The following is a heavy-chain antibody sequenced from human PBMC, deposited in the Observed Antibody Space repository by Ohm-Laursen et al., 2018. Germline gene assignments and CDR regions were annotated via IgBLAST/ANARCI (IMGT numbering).Heavy chain of an antibody. V-gene: IGHV3-48*01. CDR3: ARVVFGGYYDY. D-gene: IGHD2-15*01. Sequence: SLRLSCTASGFTFGGYSMSWVRQAPGKGLEWISYITTSSSAIYYADSVRGRFTISRDNAKNTLYLQMNSLRAEDTAVYYCARVVFGGYYDYWGQGTLVTVSS. CDR2: ITTSSSAI. J-gene: IGHJ4*02. CDR1: GFTFGGYS.